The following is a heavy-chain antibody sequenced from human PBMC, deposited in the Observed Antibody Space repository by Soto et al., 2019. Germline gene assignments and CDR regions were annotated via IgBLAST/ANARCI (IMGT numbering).Heavy chain of an antibody. J-gene: IGHJ4*02. CDR2: ISYDGSNK. D-gene: IGHD1-20*01. CDR1: GFTFSSYG. CDR3: AKGDRITGTVDY. V-gene: IGHV3-30*18. Sequence: GGSLRLSCAASGFTFSSYGMHWVRQAPGKGLEWVAVISYDGSNKYYADSVKGRFTISRDNSKNTLYLQMNSLRAEDTAVYYCAKGDRITGTVDYWGQGTLVTVSS.